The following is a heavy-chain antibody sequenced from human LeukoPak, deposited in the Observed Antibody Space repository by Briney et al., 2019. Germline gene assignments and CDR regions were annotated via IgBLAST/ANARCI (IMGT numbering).Heavy chain of an antibody. CDR1: GGSISSNNYY. D-gene: IGHD3-10*01. CDR2: IFYSGST. J-gene: IGHJ5*02. CDR3: ARGANNYGSGSYYRAGSNWFDP. V-gene: IGHV4-39*07. Sequence: SETLSLTCTVSGGSISSNNYYWGWIRQPPGKGLEWIGNIFYSGSTNYNPSLKSRVTISVDTSKNQFSLKLSSVTAADTAVYYCARGANNYGSGSYYRAGSNWFDPWGRGTLVTVSS.